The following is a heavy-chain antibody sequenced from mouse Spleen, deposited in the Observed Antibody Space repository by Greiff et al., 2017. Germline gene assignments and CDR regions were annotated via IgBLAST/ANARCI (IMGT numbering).Heavy chain of an antibody. Sequence: EVQGVESGGGLVQPGGSLKLSCAASGFTFSDYGMAWVRQAPRKGPEWVAFISNLAYSIYYADTVTGRFTISRENAKNTLYLEMSSLRSEDTAMYYCARQNYYGSSYYFDYWGQGTTLTVSS. CDR1: GFTFSDYG. D-gene: IGHD1-1*01. CDR3: ARQNYYGSSYYFDY. J-gene: IGHJ2*01. V-gene: IGHV5-15*01. CDR2: ISNLAYSI.